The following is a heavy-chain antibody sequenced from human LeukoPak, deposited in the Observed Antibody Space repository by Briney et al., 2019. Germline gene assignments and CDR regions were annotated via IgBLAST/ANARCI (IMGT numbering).Heavy chain of an antibody. CDR1: GGTFSSYA. D-gene: IGHD2-21*02. CDR2: IIPIFGTA. J-gene: IGHJ4*02. V-gene: IGHV1-69*13. Sequence: SVKVSCKASGGTFSSYAISWVRQAPGQGLEWMGGIIPIFGTANYAQKFQGRVTITADESASTAYMELSSLRSEDTAVYYCARGMVVTVDYFDYWGQGTLVTVSS. CDR3: ARGMVVTVDYFDY.